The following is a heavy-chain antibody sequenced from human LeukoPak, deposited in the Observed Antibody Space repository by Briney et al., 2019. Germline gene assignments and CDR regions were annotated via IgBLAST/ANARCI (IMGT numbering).Heavy chain of an antibody. Sequence: GGSLRLSCAASGFTFSSYAMSWVRQAPGKGLEWVSAISGSGGSTYYADSVKGRFTISRDNSKNTLYLQMNSLRAEDTAVYYCAKAMGNYYGSGSYYNEDYWGQGTLVTVSS. V-gene: IGHV3-23*01. CDR1: GFTFSSYA. CDR2: ISGSGGST. D-gene: IGHD3-10*01. J-gene: IGHJ4*02. CDR3: AKAMGNYYGSGSYYNEDY.